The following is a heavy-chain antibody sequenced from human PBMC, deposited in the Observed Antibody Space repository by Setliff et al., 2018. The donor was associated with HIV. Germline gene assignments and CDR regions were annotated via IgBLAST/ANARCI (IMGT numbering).Heavy chain of an antibody. CDR3: AKRSPYYFDY. Sequence: GGSLRLSCAASGFTFSTYTMNWVRQAPGKGLEWVSVIYSAGNTYYADSVKGRFIISRDNSKNTLYLQMNSLRAEDTAVYYCAKRSPYYFDYWGQGTLVTVSS. D-gene: IGHD3-10*01. CDR1: GFTFSTYT. J-gene: IGHJ4*02. CDR2: IYSAGNT. V-gene: IGHV3-53*01.